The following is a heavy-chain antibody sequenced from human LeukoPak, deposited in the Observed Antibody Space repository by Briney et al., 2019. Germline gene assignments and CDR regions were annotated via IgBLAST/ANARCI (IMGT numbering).Heavy chain of an antibody. Sequence: ASVKVSCKASGYTFTGYYMHWVRQAPGQGLVWMGIINPSGGSTSYAQKFQGRVTMTRDTSTSTVYMELSSLRSEDTAVYYCARAAYCGGDCYEAYYYWGQGTLVTVSS. CDR1: GYTFTGYY. D-gene: IGHD2-21*02. CDR3: ARAAYCGGDCYEAYYY. J-gene: IGHJ4*02. V-gene: IGHV1-46*01. CDR2: INPSGGST.